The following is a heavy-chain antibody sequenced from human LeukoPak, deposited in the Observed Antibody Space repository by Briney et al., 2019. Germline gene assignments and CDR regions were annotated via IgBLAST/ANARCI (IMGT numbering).Heavy chain of an antibody. V-gene: IGHV1-2*04. CDR1: GYTFTRYY. Sequence: ASVKVSCKASGYTFTRYYMHWVRQAPGQGLEWMGWINPNSGGTNYAQKFQGWVTMTRDTSISTAYMELSRLRSDDTAVYYCARSEPFGELPGPRFDPWGQGTLVTVSS. J-gene: IGHJ5*02. CDR3: ARSEPFGELPGPRFDP. D-gene: IGHD3-10*01. CDR2: INPNSGGT.